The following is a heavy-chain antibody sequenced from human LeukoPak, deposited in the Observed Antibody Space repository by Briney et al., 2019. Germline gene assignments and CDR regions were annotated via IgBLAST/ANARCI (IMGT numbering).Heavy chain of an antibody. CDR2: ISYDGRQK. D-gene: IGHD3-3*01. CDR3: VRVFLESLTAGYFDH. V-gene: IGHV3-30*03. Sequence: GGSLRLSCAASGFTFSTYGMNWVRQAPGKGLEWVAVISYDGRQKYYADSVKGRFTISRDNSKDTVYLQMNSLRDEDLATYYCVRVFLESLTAGYFDHWGQGTLVTVSS. J-gene: IGHJ4*02. CDR1: GFTFSTYG.